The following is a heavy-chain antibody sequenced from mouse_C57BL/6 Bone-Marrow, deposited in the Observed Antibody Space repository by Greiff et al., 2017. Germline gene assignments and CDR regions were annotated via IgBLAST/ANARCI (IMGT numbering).Heavy chain of an antibody. CDR2: IYPGDGDT. CDR3: ARGGDTTVVAYYFDY. CDR1: GYAFSSSW. D-gene: IGHD1-1*01. Sequence: QVQLQQSGPELVKPGASVKISCKASGYAFSSSWMNWVKQRPGKGLEWIGRIYPGDGDTNYNGKFKGKATLTADKSSSTAYMQLSSLTSEDSAVYFCARGGDTTVVAYYFDYWGQGTTLTVSS. V-gene: IGHV1-82*01. J-gene: IGHJ2*01.